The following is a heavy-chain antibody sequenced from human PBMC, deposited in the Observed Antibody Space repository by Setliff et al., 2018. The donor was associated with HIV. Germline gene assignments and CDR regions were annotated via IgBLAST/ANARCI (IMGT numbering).Heavy chain of an antibody. V-gene: IGHV1-2*02. Sequence: ASVKVSCKASGYTFTGYYMHWVRQAPGQGLEWMGWINPNSGGTTYAQKFQGRVTMTRDTSISTAYMEVSRLRSDDTAVYYCARDPCSCSCCYEYSYYGMDVWGQGTTVTVSS. CDR2: INPNSGGT. J-gene: IGHJ6*02. CDR1: GYTFTGYY. D-gene: IGHD2-2*01. CDR3: ARDPCSCSCCYEYSYYGMDV.